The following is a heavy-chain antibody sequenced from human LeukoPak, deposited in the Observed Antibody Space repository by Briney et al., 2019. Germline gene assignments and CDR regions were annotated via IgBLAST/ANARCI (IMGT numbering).Heavy chain of an antibody. Sequence: GGSLRLSCAASGFTFSSYAMSWVRQAPGKGLEWVSAISGSGGSTYYADSVKGRFTISRDNSKNTLYLRMNSLRAEDTAVYYCAKSRNNWEDSHFDYWGQGTLVTVSS. CDR3: AKSRNNWEDSHFDY. CDR1: GFTFSSYA. D-gene: IGHD1-20*01. CDR2: ISGSGGST. J-gene: IGHJ4*02. V-gene: IGHV3-23*01.